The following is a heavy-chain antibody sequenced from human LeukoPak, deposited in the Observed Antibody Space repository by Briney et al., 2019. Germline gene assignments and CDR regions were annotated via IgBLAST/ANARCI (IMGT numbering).Heavy chain of an antibody. CDR3: ARGWDTAMAPRRDY. CDR1: GGSISSGGYY. Sequence: SETLSLTCTVSGGSISSGGYYWSWIRQHPGQGLEWIGYIYYSGSTYYNPSLKSRVTISVDTSKNQFSLKLSSVTAADTAVYYCARGWDTAMAPRRDYWGQGTLVTVSS. V-gene: IGHV4-31*03. CDR2: IYYSGST. J-gene: IGHJ4*02. D-gene: IGHD5-18*01.